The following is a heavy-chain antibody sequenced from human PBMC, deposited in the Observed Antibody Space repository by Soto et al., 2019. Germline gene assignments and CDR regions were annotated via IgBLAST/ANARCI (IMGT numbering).Heavy chain of an antibody. D-gene: IGHD6-19*01. Sequence: SETLSLTCTVSGGSISGSPYHWGWIRQPPGKGLEWIGSIDDSGKVYYNPSLTGRATLLVDTSKNRFSLNLNSVTAADTAVYYCAIPPPIEVAGPDYWGQGTLVTVSS. V-gene: IGHV4-39*02. CDR3: AIPPPIEVAGPDY. J-gene: IGHJ4*02. CDR1: GGSISGSPYH. CDR2: IDDSGKV.